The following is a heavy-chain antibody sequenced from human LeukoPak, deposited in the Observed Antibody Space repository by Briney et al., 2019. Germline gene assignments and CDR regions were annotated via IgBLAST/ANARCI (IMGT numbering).Heavy chain of an antibody. Sequence: GGSLRLSCAASGFTFSSYSMNWVRQAPGKGLEWVSYISSSSSTIYYADSVKGRFTISRDNSKNTLYLQMNSLRAEDTAVYYCAKSPDYYYYYYMDVWGKGTTVTVSS. V-gene: IGHV3-48*01. CDR3: AKSPDYYYYYYMDV. CDR1: GFTFSSYS. CDR2: ISSSSSTI. J-gene: IGHJ6*03.